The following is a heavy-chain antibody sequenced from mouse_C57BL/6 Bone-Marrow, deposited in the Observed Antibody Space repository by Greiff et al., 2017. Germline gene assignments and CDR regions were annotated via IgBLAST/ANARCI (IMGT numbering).Heavy chain of an antibody. CDR1: GYTFTSYW. CDR3: ARRKVYYDYYFDY. V-gene: IGHV1-55*01. CDR2: IYPGSGST. D-gene: IGHD2-4*01. J-gene: IGHJ2*01. Sequence: QVQLQQPGAELVKPGASVTMSCKASGYTFTSYWITWVKQRPGQGLEWIGDIYPGSGSTNYTEKFKSKATLTVYTSSSTAYMQLSSLTSEDSAVYYCARRKVYYDYYFDYWGQGTTLTVSS.